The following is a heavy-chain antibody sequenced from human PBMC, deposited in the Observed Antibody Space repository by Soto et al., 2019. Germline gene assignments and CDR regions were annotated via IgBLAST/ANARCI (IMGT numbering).Heavy chain of an antibody. CDR1: GYTFTGYY. D-gene: IGHD3-10*01. V-gene: IGHV1-2*04. CDR2: INPNSGGT. Sequence: ASVKGSCKASGYTFTGYYMHWVRQAPGQGLEWMGWINPNSGGTNYAQKFQGWVTMTRDTSISTAYMELSRLRSDDTAVYYCARALTMVRGVPYYYYGMDVWGQGTTVTVSS. J-gene: IGHJ6*02. CDR3: ARALTMVRGVPYYYYGMDV.